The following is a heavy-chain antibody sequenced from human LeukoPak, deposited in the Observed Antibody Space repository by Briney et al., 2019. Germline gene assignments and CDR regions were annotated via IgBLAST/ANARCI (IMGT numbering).Heavy chain of an antibody. CDR1: GGSFSGYY. Sequence: SETLSLTCAVYGGSFSGYYWSWIRQPPGKGLEWIGEINHSGSTNYNPSLKSRVTISVDTSKNQFSLKLSSVTAADTAVYYCARSYNWNVPYFDYWGQGTLVTVSS. J-gene: IGHJ4*02. CDR3: ARSYNWNVPYFDY. V-gene: IGHV4-34*01. CDR2: INHSGST. D-gene: IGHD1-20*01.